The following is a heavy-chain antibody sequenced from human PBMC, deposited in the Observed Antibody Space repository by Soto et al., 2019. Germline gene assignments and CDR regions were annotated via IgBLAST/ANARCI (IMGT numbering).Heavy chain of an antibody. J-gene: IGHJ4*02. CDR2: ISSSSSTI. V-gene: IGHV3-48*02. CDR1: GFTFSSYS. CDR3: AREETVGVIASIDY. Sequence: ESGGDLAQPGRSLRLSCAASGFTFSSYSMNWVRQAPGKGLEWVSYISSSSSTIYYADSVKGRFTISRDNAKNSLYLQMNSLRDEDTAVYYCAREETVGVIASIDYWGQGTLVTVSS. D-gene: IGHD3-22*01.